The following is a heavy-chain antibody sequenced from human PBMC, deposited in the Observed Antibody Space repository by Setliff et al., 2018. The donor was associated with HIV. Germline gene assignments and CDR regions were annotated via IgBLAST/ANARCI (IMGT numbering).Heavy chain of an antibody. CDR1: GFTFSSYW. J-gene: IGHJ5*02. Sequence: ALRLSCAASGFTFSSYWMHWVRQAPGKGLVWVSRLNTDGSSTKYADSVKGRFTISRDNAKNTLYLQMDSLRGEDTAVYYCARGGANPSCSNCFDPWGQGTLVTVSS. CDR2: LNTDGSST. CDR3: ARGGANPSCSNCFDP. V-gene: IGHV3-74*03. D-gene: IGHD2-2*01.